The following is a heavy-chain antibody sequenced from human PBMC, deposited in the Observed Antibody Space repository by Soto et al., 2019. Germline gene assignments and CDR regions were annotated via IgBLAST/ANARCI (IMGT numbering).Heavy chain of an antibody. Sequence: ASVKVSCKASGYTFTSYGISWVRQAPGQGLEWMGWISAYNGNTNYAQKLQGRVTMTTDTSTSTAYMELRSLRSDDTAVYYCARDTEYDGVRTGCYTASDYWGQGTLVTVSS. CDR1: GYTFTSYG. D-gene: IGHD3-3*01. CDR2: ISAYNGNT. J-gene: IGHJ4*02. V-gene: IGHV1-18*01. CDR3: ARDTEYDGVRTGCYTASDY.